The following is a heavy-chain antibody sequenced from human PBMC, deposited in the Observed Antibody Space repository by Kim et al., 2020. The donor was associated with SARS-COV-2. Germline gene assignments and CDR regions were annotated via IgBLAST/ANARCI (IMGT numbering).Heavy chain of an antibody. CDR2: FYYSGTT. Sequence: SETLSLTCIVSGGSMSSSSYYWGWIRQPPGKGLEWIGSFYYSGTTYYNPSFKSRVTISVDMSKNQFSLKLSSVTAADTSVYYCARRGVYWYFDLWGRGTLVTVSS. J-gene: IGHJ2*01. CDR1: GGSMSSSSYY. CDR3: ARRGVYWYFDL. V-gene: IGHV4-39*01.